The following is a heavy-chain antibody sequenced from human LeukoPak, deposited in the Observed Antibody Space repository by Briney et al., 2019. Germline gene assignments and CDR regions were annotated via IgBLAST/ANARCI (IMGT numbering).Heavy chain of an antibody. D-gene: IGHD1-14*01. V-gene: IGHV1-46*03. J-gene: IGHJ2*01. Sequence: ASVKISCKASGYTFTSYYMHWVRQAPGQGLEWMGIINPSGGSTSYAQKFQGRVTMTRDTFTSTVYMELSSLRSEDTAVYYCARVGISSYYFDRWGRGTLVTVSS. CDR1: GYTFTSYY. CDR2: INPSGGST. CDR3: ARVGISSYYFDR.